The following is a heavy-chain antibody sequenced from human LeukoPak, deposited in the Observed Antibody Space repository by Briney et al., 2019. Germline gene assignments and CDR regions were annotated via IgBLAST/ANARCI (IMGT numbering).Heavy chain of an antibody. CDR2: ISYDGSNK. CDR1: GFTFSSYG. Sequence: GRSLRLFRAASGFTFSSYGMHWVRQAPGKGLEWVAVISYDGSNKYYADSVKGRFTISRDNSKNTLYLQMNSLRAEDTAVYYCAKGRDWQWLYYFDYWGQGTLVTVSS. J-gene: IGHJ4*02. V-gene: IGHV3-30*18. D-gene: IGHD6-19*01. CDR3: AKGRDWQWLYYFDY.